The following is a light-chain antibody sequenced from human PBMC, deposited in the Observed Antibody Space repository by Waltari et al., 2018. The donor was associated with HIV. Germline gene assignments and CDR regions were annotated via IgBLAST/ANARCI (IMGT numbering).Light chain of an antibody. CDR3: SSFGGNNPYLV. CDR2: EVN. V-gene: IGLV2-8*01. J-gene: IGLJ3*02. Sequence: QSALTQPPSASGSPGQSVIISCTGTTSDVGRYNYVSWYQQHPGRAPKLMIYEVNKRPPGVPDRFSCSKSGNTASLTVSGLQAEDEANYYCSSFGGNNPYLVFGGGTTLTVL. CDR1: TSDVGRYNY.